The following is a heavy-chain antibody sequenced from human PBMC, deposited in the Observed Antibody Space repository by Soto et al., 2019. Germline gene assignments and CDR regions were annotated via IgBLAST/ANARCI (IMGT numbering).Heavy chain of an antibody. V-gene: IGHV1-69*13. D-gene: IGHD1-26*01. CDR1: GGTFSSYA. J-gene: IGHJ4*02. CDR3: ARDIESGSGSYYGGY. CDR2: IIPIFGTA. Sequence: SVKVSCKASGGTFSSYAISWVRQAPGQGLEWMGGIIPIFGTANYAQKFQGRATITADESTSTAYMELSSLRSEDTAVYYCARDIESGSGSYYGGYWGQGTLVTVSS.